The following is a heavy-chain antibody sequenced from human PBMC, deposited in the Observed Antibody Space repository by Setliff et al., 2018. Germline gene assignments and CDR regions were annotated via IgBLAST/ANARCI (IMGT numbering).Heavy chain of an antibody. J-gene: IGHJ4*02. CDR3: ARENGYCSGGACYFMFDY. CDR2: IHYGGTT. Sequence: PSETLSLTCTVSGGSSSSHYWSWIRQPPGKGLEWIGYIHYGGTTNYNPSLKSRVTLSLDTAKNQFSLELRAVTAADTALYYCARENGYCSGGACYFMFDYWGQGTLVTVSS. V-gene: IGHV4-59*11. CDR1: GGSSSSHY. D-gene: IGHD2-15*01.